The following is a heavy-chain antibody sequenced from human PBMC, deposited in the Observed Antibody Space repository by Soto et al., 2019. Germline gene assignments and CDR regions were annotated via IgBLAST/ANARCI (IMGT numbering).Heavy chain of an antibody. CDR3: ASLVFLRTHLDY. CDR2: IYYSGST. J-gene: IGHJ4*02. CDR1: GGSISSSSYY. V-gene: IGHV4-39*01. D-gene: IGHD1-1*01. Sequence: SETLSLTCTVSGGSISSSSYYWGWIRQPPGKGLEWIGSIYYSGSTYYNPSLKSRVTISVDTSKNQFSLKLSSVTAADTAVYYCASLVFLRTHLDYWGQGTLVTVSS.